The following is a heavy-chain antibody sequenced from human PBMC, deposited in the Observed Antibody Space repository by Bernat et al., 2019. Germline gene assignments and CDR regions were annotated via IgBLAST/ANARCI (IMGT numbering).Heavy chain of an antibody. CDR2: IYYSWST. J-gene: IGHJ4*02. D-gene: IGHD3-3*01. CDR1: GGSISSSSYY. CDR3: ARLLRSLYYFDY. Sequence: QLQLQESGPGLVKPSETLSLTCTVSGGSISSSSYYWGWIRQPPGKGLEWIGSIYYSWSTYYNPSLKSRVTISVDTSKNQFSLKLSSVTAADTAVYYCARLLRSLYYFDYWGQGTLVTVSS. V-gene: IGHV4-39*01.